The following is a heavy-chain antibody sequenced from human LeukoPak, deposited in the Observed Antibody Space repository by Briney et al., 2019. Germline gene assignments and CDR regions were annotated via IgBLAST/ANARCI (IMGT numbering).Heavy chain of an antibody. Sequence: ASVKVSCKASGYTFSSYAMHWVRQATGQRLEWMGWINAGNGNTKYSQKFQGKVTITRDTSASTAYMELSSLRSEDTAVYYCARDRRWSGYDYGLNNWWFDPWGQGTLVTVSS. V-gene: IGHV1-3*01. CDR3: ARDRRWSGYDYGLNNWWFDP. CDR2: INAGNGNT. D-gene: IGHD5-12*01. J-gene: IGHJ5*02. CDR1: GYTFSSYA.